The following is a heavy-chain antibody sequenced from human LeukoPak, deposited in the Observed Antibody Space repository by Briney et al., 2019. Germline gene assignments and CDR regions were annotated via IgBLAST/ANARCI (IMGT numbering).Heavy chain of an antibody. V-gene: IGHV3-23*01. CDR3: AKDSHSGYFDY. CDR1: GFSLTTYG. J-gene: IGHJ4*02. CDR2: IGGYDGST. Sequence: GGSLRLSCAASGFSLTTYGMSWVRQSPGKGLEWVSGIGGYDGSTYCADSLKGRFTISKDTSKNTLYLQMNSLTAGDTAVYYCAKDSHSGYFDYWGQGTLVTVSS. D-gene: IGHD1-26*01.